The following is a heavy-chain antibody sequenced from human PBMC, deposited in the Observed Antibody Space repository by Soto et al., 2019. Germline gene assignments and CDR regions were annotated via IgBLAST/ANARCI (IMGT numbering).Heavy chain of an antibody. CDR2: IYYSGST. CDR1: GGSISSGGYY. V-gene: IGHV4-31*03. D-gene: IGHD5-12*01. CDR3: ARAGTGGYSGYDVPRTYGFDP. J-gene: IGHJ5*02. Sequence: SETLSLTCTVSGGSISSGGYYWSWIRQHPGKGLEWIGYIYYSGSTYYNPSLKSRVTISVDTSKNQFSLKLSSVTAAGTAVYYCARAGTGGYSGYDVPRTYGFDPWDQGTLVTVSS.